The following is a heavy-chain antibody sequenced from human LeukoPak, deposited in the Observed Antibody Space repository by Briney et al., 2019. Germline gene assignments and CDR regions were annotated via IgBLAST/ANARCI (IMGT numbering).Heavy chain of an antibody. CDR2: ISGSGGST. CDR1: GFTFRNAW. CDR3: AKVDDSSGYYYYYYYYGMDV. Sequence: GGSLRLSCAASGFTFRNAWMSWVRQAPGKGLEWVSAISGSGGSTYYADSVKGRFTISRDNSKNTLYLQMNSLRAEDTAVYYCAKVDDSSGYYYYYYYYGMDVWGQGTTVTVSS. J-gene: IGHJ6*02. V-gene: IGHV3-23*01. D-gene: IGHD3-22*01.